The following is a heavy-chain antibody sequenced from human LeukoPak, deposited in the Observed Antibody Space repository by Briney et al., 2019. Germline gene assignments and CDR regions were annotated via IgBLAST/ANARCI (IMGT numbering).Heavy chain of an antibody. CDR2: IYYSGST. CDR3: ARVGNRVFDY. CDR1: GGSISSYY. D-gene: IGHD4-23*01. Sequence: SETLSLTCTVSGGSISSYYWSWIRQPPGKGLEWIGSIYYSGSTYYNPSLKSRVTISVDTSKNQFSLKLSSVTAADTAVYYCARVGNRVFDYWGQGTLVTVSS. V-gene: IGHV4-39*07. J-gene: IGHJ4*02.